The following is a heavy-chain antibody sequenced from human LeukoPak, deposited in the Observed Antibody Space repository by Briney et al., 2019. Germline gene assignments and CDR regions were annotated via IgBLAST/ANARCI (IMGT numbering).Heavy chain of an antibody. Sequence: TAVPLSLPCALYGGFFSGYYWSWLRQPPGKGLEWLGEINESGSTNYDPAIKRRVTISVDTSKNHFSLNLTSMTAAATAVYCASRIGGYLYYFGMDVWGQGTTVTVSS. CDR3: ASRIGGYLYYFGMDV. D-gene: IGHD3-10*01. V-gene: IGHV4-34*01. CDR2: INESGST. J-gene: IGHJ6*02. CDR1: GGFFSGYY.